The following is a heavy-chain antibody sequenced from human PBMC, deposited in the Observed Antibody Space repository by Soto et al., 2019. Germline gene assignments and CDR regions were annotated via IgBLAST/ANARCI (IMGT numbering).Heavy chain of an antibody. Sequence: QVQLVQSGAEVKKPGSSVKVSCKASGHIFSSYPFSWVRQAPGQGLEWMGGIVPLLGTADYAQKFQDRVTITADDSTSTVYMELSSLRSDDTAVYYCARDRGSQNWYFGVWGRGTLVSVSS. V-gene: IGHV1-69*01. J-gene: IGHJ2*01. D-gene: IGHD3-10*01. CDR2: IVPLLGTA. CDR3: ARDRGSQNWYFGV. CDR1: GHIFSSYP.